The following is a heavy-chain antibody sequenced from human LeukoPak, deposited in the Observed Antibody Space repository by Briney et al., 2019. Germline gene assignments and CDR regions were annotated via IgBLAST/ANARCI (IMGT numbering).Heavy chain of an antibody. J-gene: IGHJ4*02. CDR1: GLTFSSHW. D-gene: IGHD1-14*01. V-gene: IGHV3-74*01. CDR2: ITNDGSST. Sequence: EPGGSLRLSCAASGLTFSSHWMHWVRQAPGKGLVWVSRITNDGSSTTYADSVKGRFTISRDNAKNMLYLQVNSLRAEDTAVYYFATQQGGNPAYLGQGTLVTVSS. CDR3: ATQQGGNPAY.